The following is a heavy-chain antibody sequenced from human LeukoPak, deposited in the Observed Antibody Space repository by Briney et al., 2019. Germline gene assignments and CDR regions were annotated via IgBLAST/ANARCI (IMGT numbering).Heavy chain of an antibody. CDR1: GFTFSNYW. J-gene: IGHJ4*02. V-gene: IGHV3-74*03. D-gene: IGHD2-15*01. CDR3: TTDTWYSAGH. Sequence: GGSLRLSCAASGFTFSNYWIHWVRQAPGKGLVWVSRIDNAGSITTYADSVKGRFTISRDNAENTLYLQMNSLRAEDTAIYYCTTDTWYSAGHWGQGTLVTVSS. CDR2: IDNAGSIT.